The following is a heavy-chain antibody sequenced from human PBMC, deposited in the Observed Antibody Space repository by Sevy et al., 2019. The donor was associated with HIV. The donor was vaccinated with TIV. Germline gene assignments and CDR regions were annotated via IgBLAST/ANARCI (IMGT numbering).Heavy chain of an antibody. J-gene: IGHJ4*02. V-gene: IGHV1-46*01. CDR2: IDPSGGNT. Sequence: ASVKVSCKAPGDTLTNNYMHWVRQAPGQGLEWMGIIDPSGGNTSYAQKFQGRVTMTEDTSTDTAYMELSSLRSEDTAVYYCATDSTGYFDWLFDYWGQGTLVTVSS. CDR1: GDTLTNNY. CDR3: ATDSTGYFDWLFDY. D-gene: IGHD3-9*01.